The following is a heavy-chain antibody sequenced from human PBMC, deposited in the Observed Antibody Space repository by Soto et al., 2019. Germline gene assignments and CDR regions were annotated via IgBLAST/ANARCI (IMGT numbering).Heavy chain of an antibody. CDR2: IRSKTNSYAT. CDR3: TANAYDTFVAY. J-gene: IGHJ4*02. CDR1: GFTFSSYA. V-gene: IGHV3-73*01. D-gene: IGHD3-16*01. Sequence: EVQLLESGGGLVQPGGSLRLSCAASGFTFSSYAMSWVRQASGKGLEWVGRIRSKTNSYATAYAVSLKGRFTISRDDSKNTAYLQMDSLKTEDTAVYYCTANAYDTFVAYWGQGTLVTVSS.